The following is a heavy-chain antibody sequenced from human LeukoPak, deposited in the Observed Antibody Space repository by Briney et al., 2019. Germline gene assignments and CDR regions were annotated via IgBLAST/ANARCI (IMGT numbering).Heavy chain of an antibody. CDR2: IIPILGIA. J-gene: IGHJ4*02. CDR3: ARDRIVGATRVFDY. Sequence: SVKVSCKASGGTFSSYAISWVRQAPGQGLEWMGRIIPILGIANYAQKFQGRVTITADKSTSTAYMELSSLRSEDTAVYYCARDRIVGATRVFDYWGQGTLVTVSS. D-gene: IGHD1-26*01. V-gene: IGHV1-69*04. CDR1: GGTFSSYA.